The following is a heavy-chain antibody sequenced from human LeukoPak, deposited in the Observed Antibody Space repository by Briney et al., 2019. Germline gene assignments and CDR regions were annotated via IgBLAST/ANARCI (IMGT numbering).Heavy chain of an antibody. J-gene: IGHJ4*02. D-gene: IGHD3-22*01. V-gene: IGHV1-2*02. Sequence: GASVKVSCKASGDTFTAYHIHWVRQAPGQGLEWMGWINTNNGGTNYAQKFQGSVTMTRDTSISTAYMELSRLRSDDTAMYYCARDYYDSSGHRFDYWGQGTLVTVSS. CDR3: ARDYYDSSGHRFDY. CDR1: GDTFTAYH. CDR2: INTNNGGT.